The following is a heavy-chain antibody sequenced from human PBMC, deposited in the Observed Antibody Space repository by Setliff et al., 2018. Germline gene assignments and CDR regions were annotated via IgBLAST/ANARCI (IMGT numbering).Heavy chain of an antibody. CDR2: IHASGSP. J-gene: IGHJ4*01. CDR3: ARERYFDWFFEY. CDR1: GGSITSGSFY. Sequence: SETLSLTCTVSGGSITSGSFYWSWIRQPAGKKLEWIGRIHASGSPDYNPSFKSRVTISRDTSTNQFSLKLGSVTAADTAVYYCARERYFDWFFEYWGHGTLVTVSS. V-gene: IGHV4-61*02. D-gene: IGHD3-9*01.